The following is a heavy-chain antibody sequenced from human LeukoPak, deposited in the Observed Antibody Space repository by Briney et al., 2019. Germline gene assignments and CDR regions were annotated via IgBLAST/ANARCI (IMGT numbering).Heavy chain of an antibody. CDR3: ARGGSSWSAEFFQH. V-gene: IGHV1-18*01. CDR1: GYAFSNYG. CDR2: ISAYNGDT. D-gene: IGHD6-13*01. Sequence: GASVKVSCEASGYAFSNYGINWVRQAPGQGLEWMGWISAYNGDTKYAQKLQDRVTMTTDKSTSTAYMELRSLRSDDTAMYFCARGGSSWSAEFFQHWGQGTLVFVSS. J-gene: IGHJ1*01.